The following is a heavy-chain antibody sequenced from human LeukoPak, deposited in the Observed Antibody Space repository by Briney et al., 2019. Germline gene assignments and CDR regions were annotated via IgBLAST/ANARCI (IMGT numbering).Heavy chain of an antibody. J-gene: IGHJ3*02. Sequence: PGGPLRLSCAASGFTFSSYGMHWVRQAPGKGLEWVAVISYDGSNKYYADSVKGRFTISRDNSKNTLYLQMNSLRAEDTAVYYCVKDFGSSSGYWDDAFDIWGQGTMVTVSS. V-gene: IGHV3-30*18. D-gene: IGHD3-22*01. CDR1: GFTFSSYG. CDR3: VKDFGSSSGYWDDAFDI. CDR2: ISYDGSNK.